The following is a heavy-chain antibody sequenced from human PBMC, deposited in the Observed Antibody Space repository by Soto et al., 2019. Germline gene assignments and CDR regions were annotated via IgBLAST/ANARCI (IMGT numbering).Heavy chain of an antibody. CDR1: GGSITSGYF. Sequence: PSETLSLTCAASGGSITSGYFRSWVRQPPGKGLEWIGEIYHSGSTNYNPSLKSRVTISVNTSKNQLSLNLSSVTAADTAVYYCARGWTEVATAYWGQGTLVTVSS. CDR2: IYHSGST. J-gene: IGHJ4*02. D-gene: IGHD2-21*02. V-gene: IGHV4-4*02. CDR3: ARGWTEVATAY.